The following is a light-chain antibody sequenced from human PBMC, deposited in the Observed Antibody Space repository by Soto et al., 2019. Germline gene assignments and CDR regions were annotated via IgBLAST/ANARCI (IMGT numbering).Light chain of an antibody. CDR2: GAS. Sequence: EIVLAQSPGTPSLSPGDRATLSCRASQSVSTNYLAWYQQKLGQAPRLLIYGASSRATGIPDRFSGSGSGTDFTLTISRLKPEDFAVYYCHQYGSTPFTFGPGTKVDIK. J-gene: IGKJ3*01. CDR1: QSVSTNY. V-gene: IGKV3-20*01. CDR3: HQYGSTPFT.